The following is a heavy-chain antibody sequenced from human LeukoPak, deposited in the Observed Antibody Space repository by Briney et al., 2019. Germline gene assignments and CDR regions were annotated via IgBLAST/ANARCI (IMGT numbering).Heavy chain of an antibody. V-gene: IGHV4-39*07. D-gene: IGHD3-22*01. CDR3: ARAGRLGEYYYDSSGQGVAFDI. CDR2: IYYSGST. Sequence: PSETLSLTCTVSGGSISSSSYYWGWIRQPPGKGLEWIGSIYYSGSTYYNPSLKSRVTISVDTSKNQFSLKLSSVTAADTAVYYCARAGRLGEYYYDSSGQGVAFDIWGQGTMVTVSS. CDR1: GGSISSSSYY. J-gene: IGHJ3*02.